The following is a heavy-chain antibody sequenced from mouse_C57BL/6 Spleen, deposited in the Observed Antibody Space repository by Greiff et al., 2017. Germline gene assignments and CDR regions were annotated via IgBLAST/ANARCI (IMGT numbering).Heavy chain of an antibody. J-gene: IGHJ1*03. V-gene: IGHV5-9*01. CDR1: GFTFSSYT. Sequence: EVKLVESGGGLVKPGGSLKLSCAASGFTFSSYTMSWVRQTPEKRLEWVATISGGGGNTYYPDSVKGRFTISRDNAKNTLYLQMSSLRSEDTALYYCARHLDWYFDVWGTGTTVTVSS. CDR2: ISGGGGNT. CDR3: ARHLDWYFDV.